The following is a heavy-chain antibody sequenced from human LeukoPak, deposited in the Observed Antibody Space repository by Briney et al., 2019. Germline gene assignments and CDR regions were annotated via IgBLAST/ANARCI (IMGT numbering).Heavy chain of an antibody. J-gene: IGHJ4*02. CDR2: INPNSGGT. CDR1: GYTFTGYY. D-gene: IGHD3-16*02. CDR3: ASITFGGVIVINY. V-gene: IGHV1-2*02. Sequence: ASVKVSCKASGYTFTGYYMHWVRQAPGQGLEWMGWINPNSGGTNYAQKFQGRVTMTRDTSISTAYMELSRLRSDDTAVYYCASITFGGVIVINYWGQGTLVTVSS.